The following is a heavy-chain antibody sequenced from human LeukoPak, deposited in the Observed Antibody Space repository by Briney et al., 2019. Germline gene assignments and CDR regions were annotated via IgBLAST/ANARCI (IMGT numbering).Heavy chain of an antibody. CDR2: ISSSSSYI. J-gene: IGHJ6*03. V-gene: IGHV3-21*01. CDR1: GFTFSSYS. D-gene: IGHD5-24*01. CDR3: ARDRRLQLQSYYYYYMDV. Sequence: PGGSLRLSCAASGFTFSSYSMNWVRQAPGKGLEWVSSISSSSSYIYYADSVKGRFTISRDNAKNSLYLQMNSLRAEDTAVYYCARDRRLQLQSYYYYYMDVWGKGTTVTVSS.